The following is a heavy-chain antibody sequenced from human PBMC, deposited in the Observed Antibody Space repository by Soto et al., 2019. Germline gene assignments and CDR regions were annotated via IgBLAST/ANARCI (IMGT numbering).Heavy chain of an antibody. CDR1: GYSFTSYW. V-gene: IGHV5-51*01. CDR3: ARRYCSGGSCYWYFDY. J-gene: IGHJ4*02. Sequence: PGESLKISCKGSGYSFTSYWIGWVRQMPGKGLEWMGIIYPGDSDTRYSPSFQGQVTISADKSISTAYLQWSSLKASDTAMYYCARRYCSGGSCYWYFDYWGQGTLVTVSS. CDR2: IYPGDSDT. D-gene: IGHD2-15*01.